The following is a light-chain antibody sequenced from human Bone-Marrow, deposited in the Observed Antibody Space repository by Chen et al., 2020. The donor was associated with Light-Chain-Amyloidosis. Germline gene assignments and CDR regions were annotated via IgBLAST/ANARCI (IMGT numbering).Light chain of an antibody. CDR3: SSYTITNTLV. CDR1: SSDVGGDNY. J-gene: IGLJ1*01. CDR2: EVT. V-gene: IGLV2-14*01. Sequence: QSALTQPASVSGSPGQSITISCTGTSSDVGGDNYVSWYQQHPDNAPKLMIYEVTNRPSWVPDRFSGSKSDNTASLTISGLQTEDEADYFCSSYTITNTLVFGSGTRVTVL.